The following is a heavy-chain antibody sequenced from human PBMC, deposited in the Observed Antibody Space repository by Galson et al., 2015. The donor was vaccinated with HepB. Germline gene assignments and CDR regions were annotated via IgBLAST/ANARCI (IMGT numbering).Heavy chain of an antibody. J-gene: IGHJ3*02. V-gene: IGHV3-11*01. Sequence: SLRLSCAASGFTFSDYYMSWIRQAPGKGLEWVSYISSSGSTIYYADSVKGRFTIPRDNAKNSLYLQMNSLRAEDTAVYYCATERGYYYDRPTPGENAFDIWGQGTMVTVSS. D-gene: IGHD3-22*01. CDR2: ISSSGSTI. CDR1: GFTFSDYY. CDR3: ATERGYYYDRPTPGENAFDI.